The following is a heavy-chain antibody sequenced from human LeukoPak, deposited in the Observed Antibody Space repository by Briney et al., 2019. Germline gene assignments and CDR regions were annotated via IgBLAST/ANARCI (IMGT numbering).Heavy chain of an antibody. Sequence: SETLSLTCAVYGGSFSGYYWSWIRQPPGKGLEWIGEINHSGSTNYNPSLKSRVTISVDTSKNQFSLKLSSVTAADTAVYYCAREEDYGGTLYFDYWGQGTLVTVSS. CDR1: GGSFSGYY. V-gene: IGHV4-34*01. CDR2: INHSGST. J-gene: IGHJ4*02. D-gene: IGHD4-23*01. CDR3: AREEDYGGTLYFDY.